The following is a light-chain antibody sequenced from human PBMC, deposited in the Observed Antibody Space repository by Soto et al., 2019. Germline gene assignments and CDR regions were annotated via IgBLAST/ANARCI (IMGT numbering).Light chain of an antibody. CDR1: SSNIGAGYE. CDR2: ENN. V-gene: IGLV1-40*01. J-gene: IGLJ1*01. Sequence: QSVLTQPPSVSGAPGQRVTISCTGSSSNIGAGYEAHWYQQVPGTAPKLLIYENNNRPSGVPDRFSGSNSGTSASLAITGLQAEDEAEYYCQSYDSSLSGYVFGTGTKVTVL. CDR3: QSYDSSLSGYV.